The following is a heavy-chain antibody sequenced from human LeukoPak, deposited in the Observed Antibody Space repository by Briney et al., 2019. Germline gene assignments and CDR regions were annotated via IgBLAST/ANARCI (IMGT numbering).Heavy chain of an antibody. D-gene: IGHD2-2*01. CDR3: AKELGVVVVPLYY. J-gene: IGHJ4*02. CDR2: IYSGGST. CDR1: GFTVSSNY. V-gene: IGHV3-66*01. Sequence: GGSLRLSCAASGFTVSSNYMSWVRQAPGKGLEWVSVIYSGGSTYYADSVKGRFTISRDNSKNTLYLQMNSLRAEDTAVYYCAKELGVVVVPLYYWGQGALVTVSS.